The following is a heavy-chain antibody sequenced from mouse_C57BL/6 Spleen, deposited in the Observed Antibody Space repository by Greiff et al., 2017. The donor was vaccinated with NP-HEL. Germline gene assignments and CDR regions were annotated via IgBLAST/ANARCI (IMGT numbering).Heavy chain of an antibody. Sequence: EVKLEESGGDLVKPGGSLKLSCAASGFTFSSYGMSWVRQTPDKRLEWVATISSGGSYTYYPDSVKGRFTISRDNAKNTLYLQMSSLTSEDTAMYYRARDYYGSSYGFAYWGQGTLVTVSA. CDR3: ARDYYGSSYGFAY. D-gene: IGHD1-1*01. J-gene: IGHJ3*01. CDR1: GFTFSSYG. CDR2: ISSGGSYT. V-gene: IGHV5-6*02.